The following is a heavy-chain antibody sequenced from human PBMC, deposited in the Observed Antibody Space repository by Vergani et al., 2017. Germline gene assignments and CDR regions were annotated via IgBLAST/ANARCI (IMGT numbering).Heavy chain of an antibody. CDR2: IDPSDSYT. CDR3: ARRRGLLWFGELLQPQNDY. J-gene: IGHJ4*02. V-gene: IGHV5-10-1*03. CDR1: GYSFTSYW. Sequence: EVQLVQSGAEVKKPGESLRISCKGSGYSFTSYWISWVRQMPGKGLEWMGRIDPSDSYTNYSPSFQGHVTISADKSISTAYLQWSSLKASDTAMYYCARRRGLLWFGELLQPQNDYWGQGTLVTVSS. D-gene: IGHD3-10*01.